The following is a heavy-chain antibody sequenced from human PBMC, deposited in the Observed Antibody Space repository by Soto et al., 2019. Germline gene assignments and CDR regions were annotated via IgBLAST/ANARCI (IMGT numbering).Heavy chain of an antibody. J-gene: IGHJ6*03. D-gene: IGHD3-10*01. CDR3: ASGFYYGSGGVTYMDV. V-gene: IGHV4-4*02. Sequence: SETLSLTCAVSSGSISSSNWWSWVRQPPGKGLEWIGEIYHSGSTNYNPSLKSRVTISVDKSKNQFSLKLSSVTAADTAVYYCASGFYYGSGGVTYMDVWGKGTTVTVSS. CDR1: SGSISSSNW. CDR2: IYHSGST.